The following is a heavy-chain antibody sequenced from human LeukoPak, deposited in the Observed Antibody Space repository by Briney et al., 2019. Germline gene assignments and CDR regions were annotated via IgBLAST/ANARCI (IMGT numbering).Heavy chain of an antibody. D-gene: IGHD3-22*01. CDR1: GFTFSSYS. V-gene: IGHV3-48*01. Sequence: SGGSLRLSCAASGFTFSSYSMNWVRQAPGKGLEWVSYISSSSTIYYADSVKGRFTISRDNAKNSLYLQMNSLRAEDTAVYYCARVLHKRNYDSSVYYGYWGQGTLVTVSS. CDR3: ARVLHKRNYDSSVYYGY. CDR2: ISSSSTI. J-gene: IGHJ4*02.